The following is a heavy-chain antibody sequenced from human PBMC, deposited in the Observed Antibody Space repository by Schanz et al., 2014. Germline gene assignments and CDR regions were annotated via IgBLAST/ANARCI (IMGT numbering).Heavy chain of an antibody. CDR3: VRELSGGTFDY. CDR1: GYSFSAYY. D-gene: IGHD1-1*01. CDR2: FT. J-gene: IGHJ4*02. Sequence: QVQLVQSGAELKNPGASVKVSCKASGYSFSAYYIHWMRQAPGQGLEWLGRFTHISQKFQGRVTMTSATSSTTDYMELNSLRSDATAVYYCVRELSGGTFDYWGQGALVTVSS. V-gene: IGHV1-2*06.